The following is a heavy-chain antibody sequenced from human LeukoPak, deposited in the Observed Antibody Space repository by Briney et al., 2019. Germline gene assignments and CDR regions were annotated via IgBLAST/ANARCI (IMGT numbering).Heavy chain of an antibody. CDR1: GYTFTGYY. J-gene: IGHJ4*02. CDR3: ARVTHGSYLMFDY. CDR2: INPNSGGT. Sequence: GASVKVSCKASGYTFTGYYMHWVRQAPGQGLEWMGWINPNSGGTNYAQKFQGRVTMTRDTSISTAYMELSRLRSDDTAVYYCARVTHGSYLMFDYWGQGTLVTVSS. V-gene: IGHV1-2*02. D-gene: IGHD4-23*01.